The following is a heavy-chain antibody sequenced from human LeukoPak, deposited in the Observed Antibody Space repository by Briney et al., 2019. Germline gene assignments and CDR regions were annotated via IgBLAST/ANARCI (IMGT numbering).Heavy chain of an antibody. D-gene: IGHD3-10*01. Sequence: SETLSLTCTVSGGSISSSSYYWGWIRQPPGKGLEWIGSIYYSGSTYYNPSLKSRVTISVDTSKNQFSLKLSSVTAADTAVYYCASFPVVLWGAYGMDVWGQGTTVTVSS. J-gene: IGHJ6*02. CDR1: GGSISSSSYY. CDR2: IYYSGST. V-gene: IGHV4-39*01. CDR3: ASFPVVLWGAYGMDV.